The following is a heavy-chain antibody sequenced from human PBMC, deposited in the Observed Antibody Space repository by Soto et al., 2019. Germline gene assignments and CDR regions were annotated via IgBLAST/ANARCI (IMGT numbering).Heavy chain of an antibody. Sequence: ASVKVSCKASGYTFTSYAMHWVRQAPGQRLEWMGWINAGNGNTKYSQKLQGRVTMTTDTSTSTAYMELRSLRSDDTAVYYCARDRVAGTWGYYYYGMDVWGQGTTVTVSS. D-gene: IGHD6-19*01. J-gene: IGHJ6*02. CDR1: GYTFTSYA. V-gene: IGHV1-3*01. CDR2: INAGNGNT. CDR3: ARDRVAGTWGYYYYGMDV.